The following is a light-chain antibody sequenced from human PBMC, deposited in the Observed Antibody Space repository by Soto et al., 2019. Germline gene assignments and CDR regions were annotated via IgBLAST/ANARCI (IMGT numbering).Light chain of an antibody. V-gene: IGLV2-14*01. CDR2: EVS. CDR3: NSYTSSNTYV. CDR1: SSDVGAHNF. J-gene: IGLJ1*01. Sequence: QSVLAQPASVSGSPGQAITIPCSGSSSDVGAHNFVSWYQHHPGKAPKLMIYEVSNRPSGVSNRFSGSKSGNTASLTISGLQAEDEADYYCNSYTSSNTYVFGSGTKATVL.